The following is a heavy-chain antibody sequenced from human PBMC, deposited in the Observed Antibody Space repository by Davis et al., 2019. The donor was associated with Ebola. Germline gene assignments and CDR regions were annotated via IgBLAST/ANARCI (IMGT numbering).Heavy chain of an antibody. V-gene: IGHV3-48*02. CDR3: ARDRERYFEAHYFDY. Sequence: GESLKISCAASGFTFSSYSMNWVRQAPGKGLEWVSYISSSSSTIYYADSVKGRFTISRDNAKNSLYLQMNSLRDEDTAVYYCARDRERYFEAHYFDYWGQGTLVTVSS. J-gene: IGHJ4*02. CDR1: GFTFSSYS. CDR2: ISSSSSTI. D-gene: IGHD3-9*01.